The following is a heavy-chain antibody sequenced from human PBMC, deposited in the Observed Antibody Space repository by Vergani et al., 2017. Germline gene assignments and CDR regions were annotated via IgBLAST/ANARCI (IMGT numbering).Heavy chain of an antibody. Sequence: EVQLVESGGVVVQPGGSLRLSCAASGITFDDYAMHWVRQAPGKGLEWVSLISWHGGNSYYADSVKGRFTISRDNSRNSLYLQMKSLRAEDTALYYCAKDMGYYGSGIDYWGQGTLVTVSS. CDR3: AKDMGYYGSGIDY. D-gene: IGHD3-10*01. CDR2: ISWHGGNS. CDR1: GITFDDYA. J-gene: IGHJ4*02. V-gene: IGHV3-43D*03.